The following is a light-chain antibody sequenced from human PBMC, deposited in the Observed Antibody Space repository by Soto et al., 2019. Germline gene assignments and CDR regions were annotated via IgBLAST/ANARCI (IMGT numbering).Light chain of an antibody. Sequence: IVLTQSPDTLSLSPGERATLSCRASQSVRSSLAWYQQKPGQAPRLLIYDASNRATGIPARFSGSGSGTDFTLTISSLEPEDFAVYSCQQRSNWPPEVTFGPGTKVDIK. CDR1: QSVRSS. J-gene: IGKJ3*01. CDR2: DAS. CDR3: QQRSNWPPEVT. V-gene: IGKV3-11*01.